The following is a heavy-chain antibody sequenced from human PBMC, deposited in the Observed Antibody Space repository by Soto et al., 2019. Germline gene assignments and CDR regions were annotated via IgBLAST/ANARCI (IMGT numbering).Heavy chain of an antibody. D-gene: IGHD5-18*01. V-gene: IGHV2-70*13. CDR1: VFSLNASGMC. CDR3: ERMRGSYISPLDS. J-gene: IGHJ4*02. CDR2: IDWDGDK. Sequence: XGPTLLNPTQTLSLTCTFSVFSLNASGMCLTWIRQPPGRALEWLATIDWDGDKYYTSSLATRLTISKDTSKNQVALTMTNMQPVDTGTYFCERMRGSYISPLDSWGQGALVTVSS.